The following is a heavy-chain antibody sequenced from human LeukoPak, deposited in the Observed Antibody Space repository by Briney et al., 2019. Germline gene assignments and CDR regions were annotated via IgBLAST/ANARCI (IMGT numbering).Heavy chain of an antibody. J-gene: IGHJ6*03. Sequence: SETLSLTCTVSGGSINDYYWSWIRQPPGKGLEWIGYNYYSGSTSHNPSLKSRVTISVDTSKNQFSLKLSSVTAADTAVYYCARVSSEGYCYYMDVWGKGTTVTVSS. CDR1: GGSINDYY. V-gene: IGHV4-59*01. CDR2: NYYSGST. CDR3: ARVSSEGYCYYMDV.